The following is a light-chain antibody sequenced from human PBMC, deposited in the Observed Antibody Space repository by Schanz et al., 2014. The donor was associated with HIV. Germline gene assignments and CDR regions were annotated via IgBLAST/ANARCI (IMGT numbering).Light chain of an antibody. Sequence: QSVLTQPPSASGTPGQRVTISCSGSVSNVGSNSVNWYQQFPGAAPKLLIYSYTQRPSGVPDRFSGSKSGNTASLTVSGLQAEDEADYYCSSYAGSTNYVFGTGTKLTVL. V-gene: IGLV1-44*01. CDR3: SSYAGSTNYV. CDR2: SYT. CDR1: VSNVGSNS. J-gene: IGLJ1*01.